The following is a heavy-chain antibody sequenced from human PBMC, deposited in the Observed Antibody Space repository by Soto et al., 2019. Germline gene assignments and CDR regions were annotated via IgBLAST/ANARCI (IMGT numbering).Heavy chain of an antibody. J-gene: IGHJ4*02. V-gene: IGHV3-7*05. CDR1: GFTFSDYW. CDR2: IRGDGSEN. CDR3: ARCVGAVPGSN. Sequence: EVQLVESGGGLVQPGGSLRLSCAASGFTFSDYWMSWVRQAPGKGPEWVANIRGDGSENYYVDSVKGRFTISRDNAKSTLFLQMDSLRAEDTAVYSCARCVGAVPGSNWGQGTLVTVSP. D-gene: IGHD6-19*01.